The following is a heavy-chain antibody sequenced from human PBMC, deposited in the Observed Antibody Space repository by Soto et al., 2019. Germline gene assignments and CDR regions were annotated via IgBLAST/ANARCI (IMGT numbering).Heavy chain of an antibody. CDR2: ISDDGSNK. Sequence: QVQLVESGGGVVQPGRSLRLSCAASGFTFSSYGMHWVRQAPGKGLEWVAVISDDGSNKYYADSVKGRFTISRDNSKNTLYLQMNSLRAEDTAVYYCAKDAPSYGGNSPPFDYWGQGTLVTVSS. CDR3: AKDAPSYGGNSPPFDY. J-gene: IGHJ4*02. CDR1: GFTFSSYG. D-gene: IGHD4-17*01. V-gene: IGHV3-30*18.